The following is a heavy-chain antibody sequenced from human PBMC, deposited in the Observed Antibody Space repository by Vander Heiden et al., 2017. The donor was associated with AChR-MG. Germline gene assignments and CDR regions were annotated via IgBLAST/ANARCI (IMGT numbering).Heavy chain of an antibody. Sequence: EVQLVESGGGLVQPGGSLRLSCAASGFPFEHFEIHWVRPAPGKGLEWLSYISSVSSTMYYADSVKGRFTISRDNPKNSLYLQMNRLRAEDTAVYYCARGGVIVTADYWGQGTLVTVSS. V-gene: IGHV3-48*03. CDR2: ISSVSSTM. CDR1: GFPFEHFE. CDR3: ARGGVIVTADY. J-gene: IGHJ4*02. D-gene: IGHD3-16*02.